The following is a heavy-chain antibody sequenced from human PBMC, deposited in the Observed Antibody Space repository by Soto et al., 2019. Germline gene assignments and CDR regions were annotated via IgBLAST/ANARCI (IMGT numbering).Heavy chain of an antibody. V-gene: IGHV1-2*02. CDR1: GYTFTCYF. D-gene: IGHD2-15*01. J-gene: IGHJ5*02. CDR3: ARLASWAARDWFDP. Sequence: QVQLVQSGAEVKKPGASVKVSCKASGYTFTCYFIHWVRDVPGHGLEYLGWINPYTGGTDYAQKLQGRVTMTRDTSISTVFMDLKRLTSADTAVYYCARLASWAARDWFDPWGQGTLVTVSS. CDR2: INPYTGGT.